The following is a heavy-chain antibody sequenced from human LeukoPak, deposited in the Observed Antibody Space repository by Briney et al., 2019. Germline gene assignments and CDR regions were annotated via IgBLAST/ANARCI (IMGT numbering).Heavy chain of an antibody. J-gene: IGHJ5*02. D-gene: IGHD3-22*01. CDR2: ISNDGGGT. CDR1: FXNYG. V-gene: IGHV3-23*01. Sequence: FXNYGLIWVRQAPGKGLQWVSAISNDGGGTTYADFVKGRFTISRDNSKNTLFLQMNSLRAENTALYYCAKGGSGYFADLWGQGTLVTVSS. CDR3: AKGGSGYFADL.